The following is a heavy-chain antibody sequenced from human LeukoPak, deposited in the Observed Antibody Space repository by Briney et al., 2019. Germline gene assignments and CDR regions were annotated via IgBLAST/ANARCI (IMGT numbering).Heavy chain of an antibody. D-gene: IGHD3-10*01. Sequence: GGSLRLSCAASGFTFSSYTMNWVRQAPGKGLEWVSSISSSSTYIYYADSVKGRFTISRDNAKNSLYLQMNSLRAEDTAVYYCATGITMVRGVMRDYWGQGTLVTVSS. J-gene: IGHJ4*02. CDR2: ISSSSTYI. CDR1: GFTFSSYT. V-gene: IGHV3-21*01. CDR3: ATGITMVRGVMRDY.